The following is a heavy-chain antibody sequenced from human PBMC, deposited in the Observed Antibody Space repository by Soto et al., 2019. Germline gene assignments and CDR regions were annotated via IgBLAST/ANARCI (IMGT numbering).Heavy chain of an antibody. J-gene: IGHJ6*02. V-gene: IGHV1-69*13. CDR3: SRVRESYQADTYYYYGMDV. Sequence: SVKISCKESGGTFSSYAISWVRHAPGQGLEWMVGIMHIVGTANYEQKFQDRVTITADESTITAYKQQSSLTSADTAAYYCSRVRESYQADTYYYYGMDVWGQGTTVTVSS. D-gene: IGHD1-26*01. CDR2: IMHIVGTA. CDR1: GGTFSSYA.